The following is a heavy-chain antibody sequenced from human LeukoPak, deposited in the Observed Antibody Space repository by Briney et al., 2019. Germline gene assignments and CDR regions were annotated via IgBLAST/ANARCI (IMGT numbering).Heavy chain of an antibody. V-gene: IGHV4-59*01. Sequence: SETLSLTCTVSGGSISSYYWSWIRQPPGKGLEWIGYIYYSGSTNYNPSLKSRVTISVDTSKNQFSLKLSSVTAADTAVYYCARETYYYDSSGYPFDYWGQGTLVTVSS. D-gene: IGHD3-22*01. CDR3: ARETYYYDSSGYPFDY. J-gene: IGHJ4*02. CDR1: GGSISSYY. CDR2: IYYSGST.